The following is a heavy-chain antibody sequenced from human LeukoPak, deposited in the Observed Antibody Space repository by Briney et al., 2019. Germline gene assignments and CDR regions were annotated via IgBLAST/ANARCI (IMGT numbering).Heavy chain of an antibody. V-gene: IGHV3-30*18. J-gene: IGHJ3*02. CDR3: AKLYYYDSSEGFDI. Sequence: PGRSLRLSCAASGFTFSSYGMHWVRQAPGKGLEWVAVISYDGSNKYYADSVKGRFTNSRDNSKNTLYLQMNSLRAEDTAVYYCAKLYYYDSSEGFDIWGQGTMVTVSS. CDR1: GFTFSSYG. D-gene: IGHD3-22*01. CDR2: ISYDGSNK.